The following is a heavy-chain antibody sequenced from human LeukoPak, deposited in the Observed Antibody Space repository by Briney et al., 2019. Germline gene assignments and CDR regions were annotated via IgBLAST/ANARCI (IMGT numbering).Heavy chain of an antibody. CDR3: ARGPSGNWGSGYFDY. V-gene: IGHV4-34*01. CDR1: GGSFSGYY. Sequence: PSETLSLTCAVYGGSFSGYYWSWIRQPPGKGLEWIGEINHSGSTNYNPSLKSRVTISVDTSKNQFSLKLSSVTAADTAVYYCARGPSGNWGSGYFDYRGQGTLVTVSS. CDR2: INHSGST. J-gene: IGHJ4*02. D-gene: IGHD7-27*01.